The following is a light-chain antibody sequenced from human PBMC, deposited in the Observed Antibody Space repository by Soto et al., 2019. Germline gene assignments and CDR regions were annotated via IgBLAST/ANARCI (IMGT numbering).Light chain of an antibody. V-gene: IGLV2-11*01. CDR2: DVS. Sequence: QSVLTQPRSGSGSPGQSVTISCTGTSSDVGTYDFVSWYQQHPGKAPRLMIFDVSERPSGVPDRFSGSKSGNTASLTISGLQAEDEADYYCCLYAVTFYVFGTGTKVTVL. J-gene: IGLJ1*01. CDR1: SSDVGTYDF. CDR3: CLYAVTFYV.